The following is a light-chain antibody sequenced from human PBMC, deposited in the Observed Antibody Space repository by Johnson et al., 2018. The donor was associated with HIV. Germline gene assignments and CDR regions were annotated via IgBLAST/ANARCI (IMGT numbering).Light chain of an antibody. J-gene: IGLJ1*01. Sequence: QSVLTQPHSVSAAPGQKVNISCSGSSSNIGNNYVSWYQQLPGTAPKVLIYDNNKRPSGIPDRFSGSKSGTSATLGITGLQTGDEADYYCGTWDSSLSAAVFGTGTKVTVL. CDR2: DNN. CDR1: SSNIGNNY. CDR3: GTWDSSLSAAV. V-gene: IGLV1-51*01.